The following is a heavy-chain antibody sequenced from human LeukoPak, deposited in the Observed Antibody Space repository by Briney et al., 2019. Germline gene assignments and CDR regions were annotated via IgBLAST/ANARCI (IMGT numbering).Heavy chain of an antibody. CDR3: ARGRAVAWVFDL. V-gene: IGHV1-69*01. Sequence: SVKVSCKASGGTFSSYAISWVRQAPGQGLEWMGGIIPIFGTANHAQKFQGRVTITADESTSTAYMELSSLRSEDTAVYYCARGRAVAWVFDLWGRGTLVTVSS. D-gene: IGHD6-19*01. CDR2: IIPIFGTA. CDR1: GGTFSSYA. J-gene: IGHJ2*01.